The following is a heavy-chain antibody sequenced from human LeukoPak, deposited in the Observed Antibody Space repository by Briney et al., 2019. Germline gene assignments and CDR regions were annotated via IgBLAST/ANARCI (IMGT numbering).Heavy chain of an antibody. CDR1: GYTFMNYG. D-gene: IGHD4-17*01. CDR2: VSGYNDNT. J-gene: IGHJ3*02. V-gene: IGHV1-18*01. Sequence: SVKDSCKASGYTFMNYGISWLRQPPGQGLEWMGWVSGYNDNTNYVQKLQGRVTMTTDTSTSTAYMDLRSLISDDTAVYYCARSGGRFLDYGDAFDIWGQGTMVTVSS. CDR3: ARSGGRFLDYGDAFDI.